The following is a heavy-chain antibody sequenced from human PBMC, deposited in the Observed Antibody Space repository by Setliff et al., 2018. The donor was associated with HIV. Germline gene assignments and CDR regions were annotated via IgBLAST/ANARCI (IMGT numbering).Heavy chain of an antibody. J-gene: IGHJ6*03. CDR1: GFTFGRSW. D-gene: IGHD2-15*01. V-gene: IGHV3-7*03. CDR2: MNTDGSVK. Sequence: GGSLRLSCVASGFTFGRSWMDWVRQAPGKGLEWVASMNTDGSVKYHVDSARGRFTISRDNTKNSLYLQMNSLGVEDTAVYYCARGHEGGYCSGGSCHYYYYYYMDVWGKGTTVTVSS. CDR3: ARGHEGGYCSGGSCHYYYYYYMDV.